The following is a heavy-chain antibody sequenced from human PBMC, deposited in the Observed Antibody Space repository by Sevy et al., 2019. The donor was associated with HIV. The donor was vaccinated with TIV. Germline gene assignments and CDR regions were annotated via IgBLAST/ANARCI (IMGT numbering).Heavy chain of an antibody. CDR2: IGTSSVT. J-gene: IGHJ4*02. CDR1: GFTFSDYD. V-gene: IGHV3-11*06. CDR3: ARVLKRCGVAVGGTPDY. Sequence: GGSLRLSCSASGFTFSDYDMSWIRQAPGQGLEWTSHIGTSSVTNYPDSVKGRFTISRDNAKNSLYLQMNTLRVEDTAVYYCARVLKRCGVAVGGTPDYWGQGTLVTVSS. D-gene: IGHD6-19*01.